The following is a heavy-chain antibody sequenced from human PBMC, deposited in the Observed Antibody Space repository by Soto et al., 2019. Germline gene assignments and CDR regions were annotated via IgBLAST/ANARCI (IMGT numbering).Heavy chain of an antibody. CDR2: INHSGST. V-gene: IGHV4-34*01. J-gene: IGHJ4*02. D-gene: IGHD1-26*01. Sequence: QVQLQQWGAGLLKPSETLSLTCAVYGGSFSGYYWSWIRQPPGKGLEWIGEINHSGSTNYNPSPKSRITISVDTSKNPFSLKLSSVAAADTAVYYCAAREGYFDYWGQGTLVTVSS. CDR3: AAREGYFDY. CDR1: GGSFSGYY.